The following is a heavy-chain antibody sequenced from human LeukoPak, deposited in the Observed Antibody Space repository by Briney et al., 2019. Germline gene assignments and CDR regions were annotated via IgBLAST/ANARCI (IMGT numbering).Heavy chain of an antibody. CDR2: IYYSGST. V-gene: IGHV4-39*01. J-gene: IGHJ4*02. D-gene: IGHD6-13*01. CDR3: ARRLAAAGVYYFDY. Sequence: PSETLSLTCTVSGGSISSSSYYWGWIRQPPGKGLEWTGSIYYSGSTYYNPPLKSRVTISVDTSKNQFSLKLSSVTAADTAVYYCARRLAAAGVYYFDYWGQGTLVTVSS. CDR1: GGSISSSSYY.